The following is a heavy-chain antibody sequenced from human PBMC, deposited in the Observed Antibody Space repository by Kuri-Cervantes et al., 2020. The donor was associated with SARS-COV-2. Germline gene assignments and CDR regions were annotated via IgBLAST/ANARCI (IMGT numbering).Heavy chain of an antibody. J-gene: IGHJ3*02. V-gene: IGHV4-34*01. Sequence: GSLRLSCTVSGGSFSGYYWSWIRQPPGKGLEWIGEINHSGSTNYNPSLKSRVTISVDTSKNQFSLKLSSVTAADTAVYYCARSGYSYGPETQGAFDIWGQGTMVTVSS. D-gene: IGHD5-18*01. CDR2: INHSGST. CDR1: GGSFSGYY. CDR3: ARSGYSYGPETQGAFDI.